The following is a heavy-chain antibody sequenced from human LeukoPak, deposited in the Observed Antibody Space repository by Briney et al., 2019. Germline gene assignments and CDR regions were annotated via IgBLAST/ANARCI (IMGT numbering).Heavy chain of an antibody. CDR3: AKDPPPYCGGDCYYLDY. V-gene: IGHV3-23*01. Sequence: GGSLRLSCAASGFTFSSYAMSWVRQAPGKGLEWVSAISGSGGSTYYADSVKGRFTISRDNSKNTLYLQMNSLRAEDTAVYYCAKDPPPYCGGDCYYLDYWGQGTLVTVSS. CDR1: GFTFSSYA. J-gene: IGHJ4*02. D-gene: IGHD2-21*02. CDR2: ISGSGGST.